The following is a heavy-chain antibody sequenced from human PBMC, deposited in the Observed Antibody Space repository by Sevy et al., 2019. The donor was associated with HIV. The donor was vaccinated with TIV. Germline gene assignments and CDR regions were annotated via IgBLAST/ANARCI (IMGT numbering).Heavy chain of an antibody. Sequence: GGSLRLSCAASGFIFSNYNMNWVRQAPGKGLEWVSVIFSGGSTYYADSVKGRFTISRDNSRNTLSLQMNSLRAEDTAVYYCARGMILEGSWCGMDVWGQGTLVTVSS. CDR1: GFIFSNYN. CDR2: IFSGGST. CDR3: ARGMILEGSWCGMDV. D-gene: IGHD3-3*01. V-gene: IGHV3-53*01. J-gene: IGHJ4*02.